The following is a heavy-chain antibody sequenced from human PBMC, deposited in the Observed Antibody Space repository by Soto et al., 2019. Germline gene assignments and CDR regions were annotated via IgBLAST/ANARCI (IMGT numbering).Heavy chain of an antibody. D-gene: IGHD1-26*01. CDR2: IYYSGNT. CDR1: GGSVSSANYY. Sequence: SETLSLTCTVSGGSVSSANYYWGWIRQPPGKGLEWIGSIYYSGNTNYNPSLNSRVTISVDTSKDQFSLRLSSVTAADTAVYYCARVSGSYYHVYYFDYWGQGTLVTVSS. V-gene: IGHV4-61*01. J-gene: IGHJ4*02. CDR3: ARVSGSYYHVYYFDY.